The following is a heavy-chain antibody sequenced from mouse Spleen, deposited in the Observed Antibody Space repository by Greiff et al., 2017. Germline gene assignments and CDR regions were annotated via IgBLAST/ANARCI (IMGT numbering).Heavy chain of an antibody. CDR1: GFTFSSYA. CDR3: ARHEEGDGNPYAMDY. V-gene: IGHV5-9-3*01. CDR2: ISSGGSYT. Sequence: EVQLVESGGGLVKPGGSLKLSCAASGFTFSSYAMSWVRQTPEKRLEWVATISSGGSYTYYPDSVKGRFTISRDNAKNTLYLQMSSLRSEDTAMYYCARHEEGDGNPYAMDYWGQGTSVTVSS. J-gene: IGHJ4*01. D-gene: IGHD2-1*01.